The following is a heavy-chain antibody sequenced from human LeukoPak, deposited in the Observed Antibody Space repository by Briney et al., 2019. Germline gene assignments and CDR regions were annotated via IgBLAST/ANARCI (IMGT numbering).Heavy chain of an antibody. Sequence: SETLSLTCAVYGGSFSGYYWSWIRQPPGKGLEWIGYIYYSGSTTYSPSLKSRVTILVDTSKNQFSLKLSSVTAADTAVYYCARGGGNSHWFDPWGQGTLVTVSS. CDR1: GGSFSGYY. V-gene: IGHV4-59*01. CDR2: IYYSGST. CDR3: ARGGGNSHWFDP. J-gene: IGHJ5*02. D-gene: IGHD5-18*01.